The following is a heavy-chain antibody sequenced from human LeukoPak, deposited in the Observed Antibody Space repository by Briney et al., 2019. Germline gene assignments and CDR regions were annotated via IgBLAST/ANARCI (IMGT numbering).Heavy chain of an antibody. V-gene: IGHV3-23*01. D-gene: IGHD6-19*01. CDR1: GFTFSSYA. J-gene: IGHJ4*02. CDR3: AKAAYSSGLWYFDS. CDR2: ISGSGSST. Sequence: GGSLRLSCAASGFTFSSYAMSWVRQAPGKGLEWVSVISGSGSSTNYADSVKGRFTISRDNSKNTLYLEMNSLRAEDTAVYYCAKAAYSSGLWYFDSWGQGILVTVSS.